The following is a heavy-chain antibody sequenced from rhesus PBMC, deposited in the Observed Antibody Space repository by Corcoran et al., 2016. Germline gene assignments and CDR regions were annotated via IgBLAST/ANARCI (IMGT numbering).Heavy chain of an antibody. J-gene: IGHJ4*01. CDR3: ASSIDH. CDR1: GGSISGYYY. CDR2: VDGNRAST. V-gene: IGHV4-73*01. Sequence: QVKLLQWGNGLVKPSETLSLTCAVYGGSISGYYYWTWIRQAPGKGLEWIGNVDGNRASTKNNPSLKNRDAISKDTSKNQFSLKLSSVTAADTAVYYGASSIDHWGQGVLVTVSS.